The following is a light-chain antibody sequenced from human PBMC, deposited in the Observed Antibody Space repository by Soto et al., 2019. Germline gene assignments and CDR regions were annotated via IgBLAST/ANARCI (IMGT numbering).Light chain of an antibody. CDR2: EAS. CDR3: CSYSGGDTLM. V-gene: IGLV2-23*01. Sequence: QSVLTQPASVSGSPGQSITISCTGSTSDVGTYDFVSWYQQHPGKAPKVIIYEASKRPSGVSDRFSGSKSGNTASLTIFGLQPEDEANYYCCSYSGGDTLMFGGGTQLTVL. CDR1: TSDVGTYDF. J-gene: IGLJ7*01.